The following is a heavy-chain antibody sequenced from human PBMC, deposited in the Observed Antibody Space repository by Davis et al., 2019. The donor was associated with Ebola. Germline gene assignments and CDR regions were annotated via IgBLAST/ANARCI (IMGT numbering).Heavy chain of an antibody. CDR2: IDPSDSYT. J-gene: IGHJ3*02. D-gene: IGHD5-18*01. Sequence: PGGSLRLSCKGSGYSFSTYWISWVRQMPGKGLEWMGKIDPSDSYTNYSPSFQGHVTLSADKSISTAYLQWSSLKASDTAMYYCARRLYSYGSDTFDIWGQGTMVTVSS. CDR3: ARRLYSYGSDTFDI. V-gene: IGHV5-10-1*01. CDR1: GYSFSTYW.